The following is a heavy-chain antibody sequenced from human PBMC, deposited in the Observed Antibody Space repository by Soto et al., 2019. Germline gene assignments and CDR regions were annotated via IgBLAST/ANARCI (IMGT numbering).Heavy chain of an antibody. CDR3: ARQLGYDSSGYFMYYFDY. D-gene: IGHD3-22*01. V-gene: IGHV4-39*01. Sequence: QLQLQESGPGLVKPSETLSLTCTVSGGSISSSSYYWGWIRQPPGKGLEWIGSIYYSGSTYYNPSLKSRVTISVDTSKNQFSLKLSSVTAADTAVYYCARQLGYDSSGYFMYYFDYWGQGTLVTVSS. CDR1: GGSISSSSYY. J-gene: IGHJ4*02. CDR2: IYYSGST.